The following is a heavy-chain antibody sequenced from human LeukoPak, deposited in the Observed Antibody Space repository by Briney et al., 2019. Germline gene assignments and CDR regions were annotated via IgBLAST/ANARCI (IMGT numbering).Heavy chain of an antibody. V-gene: IGHV3-30-3*02. CDR1: GFTFSSYA. CDR2: ISYDGSNK. D-gene: IGHD4-23*01. J-gene: IGHJ4*02. Sequence: GGSLRLSCAASGFTFSSYAMHWVRQAPGKGLEWVAVISYDGSNKYYADSVKGRFTISRDNSKNTLYLQMNSLRAEDTAVYYCAKWSGGNGYFDYWGQGTLVTVSS. CDR3: AKWSGGNGYFDY.